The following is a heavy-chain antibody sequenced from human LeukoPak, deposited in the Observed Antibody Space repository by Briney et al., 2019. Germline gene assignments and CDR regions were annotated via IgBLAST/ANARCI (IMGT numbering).Heavy chain of an antibody. Sequence: GASVKVSCKASGYTFTSYYMHWVRQAPGQGLEWMGIINPSGGSTSYAQKFQGRVTMTRDTSTSTVYMELSSLRSEDTAVYYCAREYGGNNLPGAFDIWGQGTMVTVSS. V-gene: IGHV1-46*01. CDR2: INPSGGST. CDR3: AREYGGNNLPGAFDI. CDR1: GYTFTSYY. J-gene: IGHJ3*02. D-gene: IGHD4-23*01.